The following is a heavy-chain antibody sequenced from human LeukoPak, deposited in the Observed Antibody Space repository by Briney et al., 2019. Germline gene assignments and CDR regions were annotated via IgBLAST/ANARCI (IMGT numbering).Heavy chain of an antibody. CDR1: GFTFSNYW. CDR3: AKPQVGAAFDY. D-gene: IGHD2-15*01. J-gene: IGHJ4*02. Sequence: GGSLRLSCAASGFTFSNYWMHWVRQDPGKGLVWVSFINPDGSTTNYADSVKGRFTISRDNSKNTLYLQMNSLRAEDTAVYYCAKPQVGAAFDYWGQGTLVTVSS. CDR2: INPDGSTT. V-gene: IGHV3-74*01.